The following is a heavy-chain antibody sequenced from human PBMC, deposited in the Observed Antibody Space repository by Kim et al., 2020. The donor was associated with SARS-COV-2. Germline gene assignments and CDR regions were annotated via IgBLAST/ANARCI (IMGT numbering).Heavy chain of an antibody. D-gene: IGHD6-19*01. Sequence: ASVKVSCKASGYTFTSYAMNWVRQAPGQGLEWMGWINTNTGNPTYAQGFTGRFVFSLDTSVSTAYLQISSLKAEDTAVYYCARRGGFPSSGWPDAFDIWGQGTMVTVSS. CDR3: ARRGGFPSSGWPDAFDI. CDR2: INTNTGNP. V-gene: IGHV7-4-1*02. CDR1: GYTFTSYA. J-gene: IGHJ3*02.